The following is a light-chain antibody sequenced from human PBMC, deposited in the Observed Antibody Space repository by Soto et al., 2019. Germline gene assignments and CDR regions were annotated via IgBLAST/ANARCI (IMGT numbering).Light chain of an antibody. CDR2: NAS. V-gene: IGKV1-39*01. Sequence: DIQMTQSPSSLSASVGDRVTITCRASQSISSYLNWYQQKPGKAPKLLIYNASSLQGGVPSRFSGSVSGTDFTLTISSLQREDCAIYYCQQSSSTVLIFGGGTKVEIK. J-gene: IGKJ4*01. CDR1: QSISSY. CDR3: QQSSSTVLI.